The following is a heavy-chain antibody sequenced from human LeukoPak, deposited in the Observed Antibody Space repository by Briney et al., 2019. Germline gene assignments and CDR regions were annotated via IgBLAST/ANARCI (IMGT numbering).Heavy chain of an antibody. V-gene: IGHV4-39*07. CDR2: IYSSGST. D-gene: IGHD3-16*01. J-gene: IGHJ6*03. CDR3: ARVGPYVYYYYYYMDV. Sequence: RPSETLSLTCRVSGASINSGSNYWGWIRQPPGKTLEWIGSIYSSGSTYYNPSLKSRVIIIIDTPKNHFSLTLSSVTAADTAVYYCARVGPYVYYYYYYMDVWGKGTTVTVSS. CDR1: GASINSGSNY.